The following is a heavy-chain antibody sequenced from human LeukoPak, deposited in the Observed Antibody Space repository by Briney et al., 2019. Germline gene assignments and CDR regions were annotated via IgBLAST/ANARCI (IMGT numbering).Heavy chain of an antibody. CDR1: GGSISSGGYS. CDR2: IYHSGST. D-gene: IGHD4-17*01. Sequence: SETLSLTCAVSGGSISSGGYSWSWIRQPPGKGLEWIGYIYHSGSTYYNPSLKSRVTISVDRSKNQFSLKLSSVTAADAAVYYCASRKYYGDYVDWYFDLWGRGTLVTVSS. CDR3: ASRKYYGDYVDWYFDL. J-gene: IGHJ2*01. V-gene: IGHV4-30-2*01.